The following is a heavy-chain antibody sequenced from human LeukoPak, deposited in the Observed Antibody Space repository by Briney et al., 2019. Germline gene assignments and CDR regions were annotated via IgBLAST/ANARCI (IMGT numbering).Heavy chain of an antibody. CDR1: GFTFSYYA. V-gene: IGHV3-23*01. CDR3: AKDLEYLYYMDV. CDR2: ISGSGGGT. J-gene: IGHJ6*03. Sequence: GGSLRLSCAASGFTFSYYAMSWVRQAPGKGLEGVSVISGSGGGTYYAESVKGRFTISRDNSKNTLYLQMNSLRGDDTAVYYCAKDLEYLYYMDVWGKGTTVTVS. D-gene: IGHD2-2*01.